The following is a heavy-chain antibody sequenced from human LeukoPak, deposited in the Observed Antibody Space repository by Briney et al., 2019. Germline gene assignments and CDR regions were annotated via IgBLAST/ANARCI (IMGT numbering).Heavy chain of an antibody. CDR1: GFTFSSYG. J-gene: IGHJ4*02. D-gene: IGHD3-22*01. Sequence: GGSLRFSCAASGFTFSSYGMHWVRQAPGKGLEWVAVISYDGSNKYYADSVKGRFTISRDNSKNTLYLQMNSLRAEDTAVYYCAKEQYYYDSSGYYYLDYWGQGTLVTVSS. CDR3: AKEQYYYDSSGYYYLDY. V-gene: IGHV3-30*18. CDR2: ISYDGSNK.